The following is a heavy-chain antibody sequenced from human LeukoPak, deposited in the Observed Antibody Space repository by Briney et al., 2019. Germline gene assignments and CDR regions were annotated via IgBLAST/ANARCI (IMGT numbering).Heavy chain of an antibody. Sequence: SETLSLTCTVSGGSISSGDYYWSWIRQPPGKGLEWIGYIYYSGSTYYNPSLKSRVTISVDTSKNQFSLKLSSVTAADTAVYYCARELGSYYDFWSGYYTDWGQGTLVTVSS. V-gene: IGHV4-30-4*08. CDR3: ARELGSYYDFWSGYYTD. D-gene: IGHD3-3*01. J-gene: IGHJ4*02. CDR1: GGSISSGDYY. CDR2: IYYSGST.